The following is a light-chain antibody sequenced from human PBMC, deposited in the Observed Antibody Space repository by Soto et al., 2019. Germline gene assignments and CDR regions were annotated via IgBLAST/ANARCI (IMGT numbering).Light chain of an antibody. CDR1: QSVNNN. V-gene: IGKV3-15*01. CDR2: GES. Sequence: EIVLQQFPAALCVCPGESATLSCRASQSVNNNVAWYQQKSGQAPRILIYGESTRATGLPDRFSGSGSGTELNLTIASLQSEDFAVYYGQQYNNWPITCGQGTRLDIK. CDR3: QQYNNWPIT. J-gene: IGKJ5*01.